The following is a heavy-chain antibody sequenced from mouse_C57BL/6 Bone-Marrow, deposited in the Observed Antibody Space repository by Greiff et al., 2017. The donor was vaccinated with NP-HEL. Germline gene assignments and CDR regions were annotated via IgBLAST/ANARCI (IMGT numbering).Heavy chain of an antibody. D-gene: IGHD1-1*01. CDR2: IYPGDGDT. J-gene: IGHJ1*03. CDR1: GYAFSSSW. V-gene: IGHV1-82*01. Sequence: QVQLQQSGPELVKPGASVKISCKASGYAFSSSWMNWVKQRPGKGLEWIGRIYPGDGDTNYNGKFKGKATLTADKSSSTAYMQLSSLTSEDSAVYFCARYYYGSSYHYWYFDVWGTGTTVTVSS. CDR3: ARYYYGSSYHYWYFDV.